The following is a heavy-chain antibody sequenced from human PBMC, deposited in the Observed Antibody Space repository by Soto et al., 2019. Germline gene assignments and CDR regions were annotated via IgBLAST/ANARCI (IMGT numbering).Heavy chain of an antibody. CDR2: IYWDDDN. D-gene: IGHD4-17*01. CDR3: AHRRPQNGDLA. CDR1: GFSLSTSGVG. Sequence: QITVKESGQTLGKPTQPLTLTCTFSGFSLSTSGVGVGGIQQPQGKALEWLALIYWDDDNRYSPSLKSRLTITKDISKNQVVLTMTNMDPVDTATYYCAHRRPQNGDLAWGQGTLVTVSS. J-gene: IGHJ4*02. V-gene: IGHV2-5*02.